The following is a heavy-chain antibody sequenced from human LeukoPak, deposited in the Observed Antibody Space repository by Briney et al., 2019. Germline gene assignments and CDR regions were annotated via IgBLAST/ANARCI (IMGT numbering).Heavy chain of an antibody. J-gene: IGHJ6*03. D-gene: IGHD6-13*01. CDR1: GGSISSYY. V-gene: IGHV4-4*07. CDR3: ARGSSPWVGYYYMDV. Sequence: SETLSLTCTVSGGSISSYYWSWIRQPAGKGLEWIGRIYTSGSTNYNPCLRSGVTMSVDKSKNQFSRRLSSVTAADTAVYYCARGSSPWVGYYYMDVWGKGTTVTISS. CDR2: IYTSGST.